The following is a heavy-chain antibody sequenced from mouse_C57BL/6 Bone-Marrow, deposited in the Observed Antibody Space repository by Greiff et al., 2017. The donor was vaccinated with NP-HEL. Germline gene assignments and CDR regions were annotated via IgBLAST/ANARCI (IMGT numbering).Heavy chain of an antibody. CDR1: GYTFTDYY. V-gene: IGHV1-19*01. Sequence: EVQLQQSGPVLVKPGASVKMSCKASGYTFTDYYMNWVKQSHGKSLEWIGVINPYNGGTSYNQKFKGKATLTVDKSSSTAYMELNSLTSEDSAVYYSSTVTGYFDVWGTGTTVTVSS. CDR3: STVTGYFDV. J-gene: IGHJ1*03. CDR2: INPYNGGT. D-gene: IGHD2-1*01.